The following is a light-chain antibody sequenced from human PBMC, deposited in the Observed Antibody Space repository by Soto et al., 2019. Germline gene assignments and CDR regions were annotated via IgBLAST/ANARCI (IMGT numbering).Light chain of an antibody. V-gene: IGLV2-23*01. CDR2: EDT. J-gene: IGLJ2*01. CDR1: SSDIGTYNR. Sequence: QSALTQPASVSGSPGQSITISCTGTSSDIGTYNRVSWYQQHPGKAPKLMIYEDTQRPSRVSNRFSGSKSGNTASLTITGLQAEDEADYYCVSYAGPEIFVVIGGGTKLTVL. CDR3: VSYAGPEIFVV.